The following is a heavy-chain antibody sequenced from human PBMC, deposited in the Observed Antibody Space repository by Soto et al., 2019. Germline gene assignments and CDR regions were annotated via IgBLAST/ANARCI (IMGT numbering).Heavy chain of an antibody. J-gene: IGHJ3*02. CDR2: IYYSGIT. CDR1: GASISSGGFY. V-gene: IGHV4-31*03. CDR3: ARNSVTTVPSELAPQDAFDI. Sequence: QVQLQESGPGLVKPSQTLSLTCTVSGASISSGGFYWSWVRQHPEKGLEWIGYIYYSGITYYNPSLQMRVTSSQDTSTNQFSLTLSSVTAADSAVYYCARNSVTTVPSELAPQDAFDIWGQGTMVTVSS. D-gene: IGHD4-17*01.